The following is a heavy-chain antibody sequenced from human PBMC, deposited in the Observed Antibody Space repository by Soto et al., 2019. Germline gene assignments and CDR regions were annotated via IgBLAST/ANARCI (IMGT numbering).Heavy chain of an antibody. V-gene: IGHV3-48*01. J-gene: IGHJ6*03. CDR2: ISSSSSTI. D-gene: IGHD2-8*01. Sequence: GGSLRLSCAASGFTFSSYSMNWVRQAPGKGLEWVSYISSSSSTIYYADSVKGRFTISRDNAKNSLYLQMNSLRAEDTAVYYCARVAGVVDYYYMDVWGKGTTVTVSS. CDR1: GFTFSSYS. CDR3: ARVAGVVDYYYMDV.